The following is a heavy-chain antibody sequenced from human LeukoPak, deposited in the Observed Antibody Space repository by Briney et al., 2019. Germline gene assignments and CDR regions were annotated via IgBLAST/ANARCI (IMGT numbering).Heavy chain of an antibody. CDR1: GGSISSGSYY. CDR3: ASSYDSSGYYSRPFDY. CDR2: IYTSGST. D-gene: IGHD3-22*01. J-gene: IGHJ4*02. Sequence: SETLSLTCTVSGGSISSGSYYWSWIRQPAGKGLEWIGRIYTSGSTNYNPSLKSRVTISVDTSKNQFSLKLSSVTAADTAVYYCASSYDSSGYYSRPFDYWGQGTLVTVSS. V-gene: IGHV4-61*02.